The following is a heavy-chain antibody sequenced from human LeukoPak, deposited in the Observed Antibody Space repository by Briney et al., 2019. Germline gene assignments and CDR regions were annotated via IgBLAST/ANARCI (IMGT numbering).Heavy chain of an antibody. J-gene: IGHJ2*01. D-gene: IGHD2-21*01. CDR3: ARVWWPGTPNWYFDL. CDR1: GYTFTSYD. CDR2: MNPNSGNT. V-gene: IGHV1-8*01. Sequence: ASVKVSCKASGYTFTSYDINWVRQDTGQGLEWMGWMNPNSGNTGYAQKFQGRVTMTRNTSISTAYMELSSLRSEDTAVYYCARVWWPGTPNWYFDLWGRGALVTVSS.